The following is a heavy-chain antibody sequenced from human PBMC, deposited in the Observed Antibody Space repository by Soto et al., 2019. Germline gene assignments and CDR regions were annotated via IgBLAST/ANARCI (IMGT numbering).Heavy chain of an antibody. CDR3: AKDITSGYGSDAFDI. V-gene: IGHV3-23*01. D-gene: IGHD5-12*01. CDR2: ISGSGGST. Sequence: EVQLLESGGGLVQPGGSLRLSCAASGFTFSSYAMSWVRQAPGKGLEWVSAISGSGGSTYYADSVKGRFTISRDNSKNTLYLQINRLRAEDTAVYYCAKDITSGYGSDAFDIWGQGTMVTVSS. J-gene: IGHJ3*02. CDR1: GFTFSSYA.